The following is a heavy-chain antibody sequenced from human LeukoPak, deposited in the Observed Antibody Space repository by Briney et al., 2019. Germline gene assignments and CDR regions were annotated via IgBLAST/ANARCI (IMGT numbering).Heavy chain of an antibody. CDR1: GFTFSSYG. V-gene: IGHV3-30*18. Sequence: GGSLRLSCAASGFTFSSYGMHWVRQAPGKGQEWEAVISYDGSNKYYADSVKGRFTISRDNSKNTLYLQMNSLRAEDTAVYYCAKDRGFWSGYGVFDYWGQGTLVTVSS. D-gene: IGHD3-3*01. J-gene: IGHJ4*02. CDR3: AKDRGFWSGYGVFDY. CDR2: ISYDGSNK.